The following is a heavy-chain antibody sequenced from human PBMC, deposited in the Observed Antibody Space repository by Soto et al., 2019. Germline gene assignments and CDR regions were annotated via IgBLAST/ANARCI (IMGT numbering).Heavy chain of an antibody. CDR1: GFTISSYA. CDR2: ISYDGSNK. CDR3: ARVGSITAYGMDV. Sequence: GGSMRLSCAASGFTISSYARHWVRQAPGKGLEWVAVISYDGSNKYYADSVKGRFTISRDNSKNTLYLQMNSLRAEDTAVYYCARVGSITAYGMDVRGQGTTVTVSS. V-gene: IGHV3-30-3*01. J-gene: IGHJ6*02. D-gene: IGHD3-16*01.